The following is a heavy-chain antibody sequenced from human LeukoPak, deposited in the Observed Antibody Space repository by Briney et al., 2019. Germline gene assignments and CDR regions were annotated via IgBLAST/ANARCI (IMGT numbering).Heavy chain of an antibody. Sequence: GGSLRLSCAASGFTFSNYAMSWVRQAPGKGLEWVSAISDSGDSTFYADSVKGRFTISRDNSKSTLSLLMNSLRAEDTAVYYCAKDLAISIVRGIKDYWGQGTLVTVSS. V-gene: IGHV3-23*01. CDR1: GFTFSNYA. CDR2: ISDSGDST. J-gene: IGHJ4*02. CDR3: AKDLAISIVRGIKDY. D-gene: IGHD3-10*01.